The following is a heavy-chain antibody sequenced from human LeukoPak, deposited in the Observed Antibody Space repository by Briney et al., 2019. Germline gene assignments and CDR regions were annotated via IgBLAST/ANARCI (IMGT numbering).Heavy chain of an antibody. CDR2: MNPNSGNT. CDR3: ARKTLYGSGKSWFDP. D-gene: IGHD3-10*01. CDR1: GYTFTSYD. V-gene: IGHV1-8*01. Sequence: GASVKVSCKASGYTFTSYDINWVRQATGQGLERMGWMNPNSGNTGYAQKFQDRVTMTRNTSISTAYMELSGLRSEDTAMYYCARKTLYGSGKSWFDPWGQGTLVTVSS. J-gene: IGHJ5*02.